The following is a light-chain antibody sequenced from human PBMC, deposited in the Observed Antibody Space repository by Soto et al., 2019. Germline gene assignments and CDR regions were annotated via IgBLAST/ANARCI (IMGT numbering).Light chain of an antibody. CDR3: QQYRTSPPTWT. J-gene: IGKJ1*01. CDR1: QSVSSTY. Sequence: ELVLTQSPGTLSLSPGDRATLSCRASQSVSSTYLAWYQQRPGQAPRLLIYSSSSRASGIPDRFSGSGSGTDFTFTISRLEPEDFAVYYCQQYRTSPPTWTFGQGTKVEIK. CDR2: SSS. V-gene: IGKV3-20*01.